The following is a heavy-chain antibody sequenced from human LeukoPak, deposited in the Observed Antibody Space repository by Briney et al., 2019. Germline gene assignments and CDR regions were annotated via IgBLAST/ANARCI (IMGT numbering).Heavy chain of an antibody. CDR2: INPSGSSA. J-gene: IGHJ4*02. CDR3: ARSAYSSSWYVSSRPLDY. V-gene: IGHV1-46*01. D-gene: IGHD6-13*01. CDR1: GYSFTSYY. Sequence: ASVKVSCKASGYSFTSYYMHWVRQAPGQGLEWMGFINPSGSSAAYAQKFQGRLTMTRDMFTSTAYMELSRLRSDDTAVYYCARSAYSSSWYVSSRPLDYWGQGTLVTVSS.